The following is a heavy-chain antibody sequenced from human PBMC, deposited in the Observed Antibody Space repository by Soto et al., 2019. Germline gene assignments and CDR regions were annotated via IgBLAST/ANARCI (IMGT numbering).Heavy chain of an antibody. J-gene: IGHJ4*02. CDR2: IKPKSEGETA. Sequence: EMHLVQSGGGLVKPGGSLRLSCVASRFNFSAAWLNWIRQAPGKGLEWVGRIKPKSEGETADYTAPVRGRFTISTDDSQNTLHLQMDSLKTEDTDVYYCATVPCSSGPTWGLGVLVTVSS. CDR1: RFNFSAAW. CDR3: ATVPCSSGPT. D-gene: IGHD6-19*01. V-gene: IGHV3-15*07.